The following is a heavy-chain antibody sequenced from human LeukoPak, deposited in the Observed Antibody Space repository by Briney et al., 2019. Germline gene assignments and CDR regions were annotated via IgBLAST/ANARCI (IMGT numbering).Heavy chain of an antibody. CDR1: GGTFSSYA. CDR3: ARGSPPRGYSGYDFLDY. Sequence: ASVKVSCKASGGTFSSYAISWVRQAPGQGLEWMGWINPNSGGTNYAQKFQGWVTMTRDTSISTAYMELSRLRSDDTAVYYCARGSPPRGYSGYDFLDYWGQGTLVTVSS. CDR2: INPNSGGT. J-gene: IGHJ4*02. V-gene: IGHV1-2*04. D-gene: IGHD5-12*01.